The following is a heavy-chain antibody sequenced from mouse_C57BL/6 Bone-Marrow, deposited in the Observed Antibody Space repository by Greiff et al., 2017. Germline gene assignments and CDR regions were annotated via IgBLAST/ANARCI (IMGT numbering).Heavy chain of an antibody. Sequence: QVQLKQSGAELVRPGTSVKMSCKASGYTFTNYWMGWAKQRPGHGLEWIGDIYPGGGYTNYNEKFKGKATLTADKSSSTAYMQVSSLTSEDSAIYYCARTYDYFDYWGQGTTLTVSS. CDR1: GYTFTNYW. CDR3: ARTYDYFDY. J-gene: IGHJ2*01. V-gene: IGHV1-63*01. D-gene: IGHD5-1*01. CDR2: IYPGGGYT.